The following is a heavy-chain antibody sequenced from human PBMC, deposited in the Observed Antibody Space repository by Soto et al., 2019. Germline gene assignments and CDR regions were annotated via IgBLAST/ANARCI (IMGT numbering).Heavy chain of an antibody. D-gene: IGHD6-13*01. Sequence: SETLSLTCAVTGYSIRSDKWWSSVRQPPGEGLEWIGEIHHSGNSNYNPSLKSRVIISVDKSKNQFSLKLSSVTDADTAVYYCARGERQQQRDYWGQGTLVTVS. J-gene: IGHJ4*02. V-gene: IGHV4-4*02. CDR3: ARGERQQQRDY. CDR2: IHHSGNS. CDR1: GYSIRSDKW.